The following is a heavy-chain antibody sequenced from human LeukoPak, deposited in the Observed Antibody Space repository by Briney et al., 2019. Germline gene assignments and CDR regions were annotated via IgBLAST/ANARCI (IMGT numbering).Heavy chain of an antibody. CDR1: GYTFTSYY. V-gene: IGHV1-69*05. D-gene: IGHD5-24*01. CDR2: IIPIFGTA. J-gene: IGHJ4*02. CDR3: ARGGGWLQLEYYFDY. Sequence: SVKVSCKASGYTFTSYYMHWVRQAPGQGLEWMGRIIPIFGTANYAQKFQGRVTITTDESTSTAYMELSSLRSEDTAVYYCARGGGWLQLEYYFDYWGQGTLVTVSS.